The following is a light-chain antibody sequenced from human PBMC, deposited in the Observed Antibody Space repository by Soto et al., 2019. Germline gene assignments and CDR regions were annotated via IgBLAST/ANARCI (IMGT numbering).Light chain of an antibody. CDR3: QQSYSTWT. V-gene: IGKV1-39*01. CDR2: AAS. J-gene: IGKJ1*01. Sequence: DIQMTQSPSSLSASVGDRVTITFRASQSISSYLNWYQQKPGKAPKLLIYAASSLQSGVLSRFSGSGSGTDFTLTISSLQPEDFATYYCQQSYSTWTFGQGTKVDIK. CDR1: QSISSY.